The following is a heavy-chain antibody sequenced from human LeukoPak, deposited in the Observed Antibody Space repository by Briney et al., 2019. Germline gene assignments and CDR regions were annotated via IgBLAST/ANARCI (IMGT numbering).Heavy chain of an antibody. CDR1: GFTFSNYA. V-gene: IGHV3-53*01. CDR2: IYSGGST. D-gene: IGHD3-3*01. CDR3: ARVSQFLEWSSYDAFDI. J-gene: IGHJ3*02. Sequence: HPGGSLRLSCAASGFTFSNYAMSWVRPAPGKGLEWISVIYSGGSTYYADSVKGRFTISRDNSKNTLYLQMNSLRAEDTAVYYCARVSQFLEWSSYDAFDIWGQGTMVTVSS.